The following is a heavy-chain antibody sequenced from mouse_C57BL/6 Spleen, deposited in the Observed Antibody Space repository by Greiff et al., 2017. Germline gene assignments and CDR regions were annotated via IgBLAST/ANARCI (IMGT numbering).Heavy chain of an antibody. Sequence: VQLLESGAELVKPGASVKLSCKASGYTFTEYTIHWVKQRPGQGLEWIGWFYPGSGSIKYNEKFKDKATLTADKSSSTAYIELSRLTSEDSAVYVVARHDSYDCYALCYAMGYWGQGTSVTVSS. CDR1: GYTFTEYT. J-gene: IGHJ4*01. CDR2: FYPGSGSI. D-gene: IGHD2-3*01. V-gene: IGHV1-62-2*01. CDR3: ARHDSYDCYALCYAMGY.